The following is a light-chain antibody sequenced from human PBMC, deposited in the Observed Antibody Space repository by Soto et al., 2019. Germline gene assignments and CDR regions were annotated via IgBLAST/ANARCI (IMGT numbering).Light chain of an antibody. CDR2: EVS. Sequence: QSLLRQPTAVSGSPGHSLTISCTGTSIDIAPYNYVSWYQQHPGKAPKLIIYEVSYRPSGISNRFSGSKSGNTASLTISGLQAEEEADYYCSSYTSSTNYVFGTGTKVTVL. CDR3: SSYTSSTNYV. CDR1: SIDIAPYNY. V-gene: IGLV2-14*01. J-gene: IGLJ1*01.